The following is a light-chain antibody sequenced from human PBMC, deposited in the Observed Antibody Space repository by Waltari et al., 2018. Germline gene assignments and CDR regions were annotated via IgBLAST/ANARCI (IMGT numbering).Light chain of an antibody. CDR3: STWDDSLNAWV. CDR2: FDD. CDR1: SSNIGKNG. J-gene: IGLJ3*02. Sequence: QSVLTQPPSVSEAPRQRVTISCSGRSSNIGKNGVNWYQHLPGEAPKLLIFFDDLLPSGVSDRFSGSESGTSASLAISGLQPQDEADYYCSTWDDSLNAWVFGGGTKLTVL. V-gene: IGLV1-36*01.